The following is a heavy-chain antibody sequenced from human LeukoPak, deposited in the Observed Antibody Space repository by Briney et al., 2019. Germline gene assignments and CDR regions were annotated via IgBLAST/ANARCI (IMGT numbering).Heavy chain of an antibody. Sequence: GASLRLSCAASGYTFTSYGMHWLRQAPGQGLEWMGWISTYSVDTNFAQELKDRVTMTTDTATSTAYMEMRSLRSDDTAVYYCAREGGYGDDGMDVWGQGTTVTVSS. CDR2: ISTYSVDT. CDR1: GYTFTSYG. D-gene: IGHD4-17*01. J-gene: IGHJ6*02. V-gene: IGHV1-18*01. CDR3: AREGGYGDDGMDV.